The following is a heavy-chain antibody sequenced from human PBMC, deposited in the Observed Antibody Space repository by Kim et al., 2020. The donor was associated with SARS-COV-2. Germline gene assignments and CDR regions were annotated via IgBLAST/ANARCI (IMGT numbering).Heavy chain of an antibody. CDR2: IWYDGSNK. D-gene: IGHD3-10*01. CDR3: AREARLGELLPGGYYYGMDV. V-gene: IGHV3-33*01. CDR1: GFTFSSYG. Sequence: GGSLRLSCAASGFTFSSYGMHWVRQAPGKGLEWVAVIWYDGSNKYYADSVKGRFTISRDNSKNTLYLQMNSLRAEDTAVYYCAREARLGELLPGGYYYGMDVWGQGTTVTVSS. J-gene: IGHJ6*02.